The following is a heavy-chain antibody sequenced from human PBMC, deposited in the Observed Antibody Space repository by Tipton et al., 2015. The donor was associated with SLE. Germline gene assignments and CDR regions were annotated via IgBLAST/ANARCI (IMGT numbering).Heavy chain of an antibody. CDR2: INPNSGGT. CDR1: GYTFTGYY. D-gene: IGHD4-17*01. Sequence: QVQLVQSGAEVKKPGASVKVSCKASGYTFTGYYMHWVRQAPGQGLEWMRRINPNSGGTNYAQKFQGRVTMTRDTSISTAYMELSRLRSDDTAVYYCARTYGAHGGGWFDPWGQGTLVTVSS. V-gene: IGHV1-2*06. CDR3: ARTYGAHGGGWFDP. J-gene: IGHJ5*02.